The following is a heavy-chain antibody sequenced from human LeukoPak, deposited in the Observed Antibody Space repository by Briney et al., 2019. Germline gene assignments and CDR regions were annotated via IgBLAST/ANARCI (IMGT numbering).Heavy chain of an antibody. J-gene: IGHJ4*02. CDR2: IKQDGSEK. V-gene: IGHV3-7*01. Sequence: GGSLRLSCAASGFTVSSNYMSWVRQAPGKGLEWVANIKQDGSEKYYVDSVKGRFTISRDNAKNSLYLQMNSLRAEDTAVYYCARGRRDYDFWSGYTYYFDYWGQGTLVTVSS. D-gene: IGHD3-3*01. CDR3: ARGRRDYDFWSGYTYYFDY. CDR1: GFTVSSNY.